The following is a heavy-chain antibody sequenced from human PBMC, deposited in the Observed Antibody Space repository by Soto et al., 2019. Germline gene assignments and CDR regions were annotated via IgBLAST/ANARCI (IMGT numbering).Heavy chain of an antibody. Sequence: SETLSLTCAVYGASLSDNYCNWLRQPPGKGLEWIGEINHSGNTNYNPSLRSRVTISIDTSKNHLSLNLGSVSAADTAVYYCARARGEVDAWGHGTPVTVSS. V-gene: IGHV4-34*01. D-gene: IGHD2-21*01. CDR1: GASLSDNY. J-gene: IGHJ5*01. CDR3: ARARGEVDA. CDR2: INHSGNT.